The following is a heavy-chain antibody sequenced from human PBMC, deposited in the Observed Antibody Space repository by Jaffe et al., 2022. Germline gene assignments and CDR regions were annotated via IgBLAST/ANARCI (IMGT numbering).Heavy chain of an antibody. CDR1: GYSISSGYY. CDR2: IYHSGST. Sequence: QVQLQESGPGLVKPSETLSLTCAVSGYSISSGYYWGWIRQPPGKGLEWIGSIYHSGSTYYNPSLKSRVTISVDTSKNQFSLKLSSVTAADTAVYYCARENRGGLFDYWGQGTLVTVSS. V-gene: IGHV4-38-2*02. J-gene: IGHJ4*02. CDR3: ARENRGGLFDY. D-gene: IGHD3-16*01.